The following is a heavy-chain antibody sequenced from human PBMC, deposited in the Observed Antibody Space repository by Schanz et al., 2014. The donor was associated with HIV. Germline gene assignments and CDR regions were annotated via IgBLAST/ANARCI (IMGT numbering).Heavy chain of an antibody. Sequence: QVQLVQSGAEVKKPGASVKVSCKASGYTFTNYGISWVRQAPGQGLEWMGGFIPIFGTTNYAQKFQGRVTITADESTSTTYLELSSLRSEDTAVYYCASQYSNYDSSRRYHWYFDLWGRGTLVTVSS. CDR3: ASQYSNYDSSRRYHWYFDL. V-gene: IGHV1-69*13. D-gene: IGHD4-4*01. CDR1: GYTFTNYG. J-gene: IGHJ2*01. CDR2: FIPIFGTT.